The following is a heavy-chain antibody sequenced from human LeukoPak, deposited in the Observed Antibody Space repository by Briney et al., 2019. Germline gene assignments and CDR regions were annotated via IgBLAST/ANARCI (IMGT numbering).Heavy chain of an antibody. CDR1: GFTFTNYW. Sequence: GGSLRLSCATSGFTFTNYWLSWVRQAPGKGLEWVANIKEDGSEKYYVDSVKGRFTISRDDAKNSLSLQMNSLRAEDTAVYYCAKVPTVATPHYWGQGTLVTVSS. D-gene: IGHD4-17*01. V-gene: IGHV3-7*01. CDR2: IKEDGSEK. J-gene: IGHJ4*02. CDR3: AKVPTVATPHY.